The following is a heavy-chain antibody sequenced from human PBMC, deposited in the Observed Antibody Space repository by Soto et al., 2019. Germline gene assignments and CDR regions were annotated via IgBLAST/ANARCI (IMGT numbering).Heavy chain of an antibody. CDR2: IYSGGST. J-gene: IGHJ6*02. CDR1: GFTVSRDY. V-gene: IGHV3-53*01. Sequence: PGGSLRLSCAASGFTVSRDYMSWIRQAPGKGLEWVSVIYSGGSTYYATSVKGRFTISSDNSKNTLYLHMSSLRAEDTAVYYSGRYWPRGSSGYYYYGMDVWGQGTTVNVAS. CDR3: GRYWPRGSSGYYYYGMDV. D-gene: IGHD3-22*01.